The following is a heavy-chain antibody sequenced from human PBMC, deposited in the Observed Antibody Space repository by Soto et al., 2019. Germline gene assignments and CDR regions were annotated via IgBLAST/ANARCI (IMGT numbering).Heavy chain of an antibody. CDR2: IIPILGTA. CDR3: ARGFIVCGGDCAGQYGMAV. CDR1: GGTFSSYA. Sequence: GASVKVSCKASGGTFSSYAISWVRQAPGQGLEWMGGIIPILGTANYAQKFQGRVTITADESMSTAYMELSSLRSEDTAVYYCARGFIVCGGDCAGQYGMAVWGQGTTVTVSS. V-gene: IGHV1-69*13. J-gene: IGHJ6*02. D-gene: IGHD2-21*02.